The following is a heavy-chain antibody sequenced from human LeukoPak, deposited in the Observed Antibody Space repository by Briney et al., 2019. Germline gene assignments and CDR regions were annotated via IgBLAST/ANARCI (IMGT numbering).Heavy chain of an antibody. Sequence: GASVTVSCKASGYTFTSYYMHWVRQAPGQGLEWMGIINPSGGSTSYAQKFQGRVTMTRDTSTSTVYMELSSLRSDDTAVYYCARDKIHSEYSSSSTDYWGQGTLVTVSS. CDR3: ARDKIHSEYSSSSTDY. J-gene: IGHJ4*02. V-gene: IGHV1-46*01. CDR1: GYTFTSYY. D-gene: IGHD6-6*01. CDR2: INPSGGST.